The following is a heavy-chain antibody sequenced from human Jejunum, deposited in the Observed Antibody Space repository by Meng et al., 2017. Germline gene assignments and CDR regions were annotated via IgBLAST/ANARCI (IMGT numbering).Heavy chain of an antibody. CDR3: ARERASAAGQRKALGY. CDR1: GYSFNVYY. Sequence: ASVKVSCKASGYSFNVYYMHWVRQTPGKGLEWVGWINPSSGGTHYAQKFQGRVTLTRDMSITTAYMDLISLSSDDTGVYYCARERASAAGQRKALGYWGQGNLVTVSS. J-gene: IGHJ4*02. CDR2: INPSSGGT. V-gene: IGHV1-2*02. D-gene: IGHD6-13*01.